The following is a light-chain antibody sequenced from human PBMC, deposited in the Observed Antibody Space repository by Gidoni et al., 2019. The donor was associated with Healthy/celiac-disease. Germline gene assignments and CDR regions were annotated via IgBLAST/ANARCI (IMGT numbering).Light chain of an antibody. CDR2: DAS. Sequence: DIVLTQSPATLSLSPGERATLSCRVSQSVSSYLAWYQQKPGQAPRLLIYDASNRATGIPARFSGSGSGTDFTLTISSLEPEDFAVYYCQQRSNWPPLTFGGGTKVEIK. CDR1: QSVSSY. J-gene: IGKJ4*01. V-gene: IGKV3-11*01. CDR3: QQRSNWPPLT.